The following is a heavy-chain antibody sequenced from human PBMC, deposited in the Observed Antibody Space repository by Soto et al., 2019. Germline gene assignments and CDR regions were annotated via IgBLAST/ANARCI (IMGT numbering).Heavy chain of an antibody. Sequence: QVQLQESGPGLVKPSQTLSLTCTVSGASISSGLYYWNWIRHIPGKGLEWIGFIHYSGIIYYNPSLQSRIIISVDTSDNQFSLKLTSVTAADTAVYYCARGPDHAKAGYWGQGILVTVSS. CDR3: ARGPDHAKAGY. CDR1: GASISSGLYY. D-gene: IGHD6-19*01. CDR2: IHYSGII. V-gene: IGHV4-30-4*08. J-gene: IGHJ4*02.